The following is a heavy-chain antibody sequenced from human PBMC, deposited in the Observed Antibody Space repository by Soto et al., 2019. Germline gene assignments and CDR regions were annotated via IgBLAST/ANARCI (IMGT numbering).Heavy chain of an antibody. D-gene: IGHD3-3*02. CDR2: IGSSSSYT. CDR1: GFTFSDYY. CDR3: ATISPADYYYGMDV. V-gene: IGHV3-11*06. J-gene: IGHJ6*02. Sequence: GGSLRLSCAASGFTFSDYYMSWIRQAPGKGLEWVSYIGSSSSYTNYADSVKGRFTISRDNAKNSLYLQMNSLRAEDTAVYYCATISPADYYYGMDVWGQGTTVTVSS.